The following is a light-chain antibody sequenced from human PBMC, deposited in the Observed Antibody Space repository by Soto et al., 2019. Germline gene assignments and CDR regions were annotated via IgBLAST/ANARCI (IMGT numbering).Light chain of an antibody. CDR3: QQSYSIPIFT. J-gene: IGKJ2*01. V-gene: IGKV1-39*01. CDR1: HTISNY. Sequence: DIQMTQSPSSLSASVGDRVTITCRAGHTISNYLNWYQHKPGKAPKLLIYAASNLDRGVPARFSGSGSGTDFTLTISGLQPEDFATYFCQQSYSIPIFTFGQGTKVDIK. CDR2: AAS.